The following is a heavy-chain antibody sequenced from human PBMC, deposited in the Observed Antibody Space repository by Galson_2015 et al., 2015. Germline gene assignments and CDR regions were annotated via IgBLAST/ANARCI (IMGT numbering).Heavy chain of an antibody. D-gene: IGHD6-19*01. CDR2: ISYDGSNK. J-gene: IGHJ4*02. V-gene: IGHV3-30-3*01. CDR3: ASACEVEQWLSAFGY. Sequence: SLRLSCAASGFTFSSYAMHWVRQAPGKGLEWVAVISYDGSNKYYADSVKGRFTISRDNSKNTLYLQMNSLRAEDTAVYYCASACEVEQWLSAFGYWGQGTLVTVSS. CDR1: GFTFSSYA.